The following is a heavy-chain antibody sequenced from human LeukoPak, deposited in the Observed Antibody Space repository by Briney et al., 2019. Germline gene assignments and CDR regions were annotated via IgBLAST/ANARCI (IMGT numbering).Heavy chain of an antibody. CDR2: IYYSGST. CDR3: AGDLSGGEQQLVH. J-gene: IGHJ6*02. D-gene: IGHD6-13*01. Sequence: SETLSLTCTVSGGSISSYYWSWIRQPPGKGLEWIGYIYYSGSTYYNPSLKSRVTISVDTSKNQFSLKLSSVTAADTAVYYCAGDLSGGEQQLVHWGQGTTVTVSS. V-gene: IGHV4-30-4*01. CDR1: GGSISSYY.